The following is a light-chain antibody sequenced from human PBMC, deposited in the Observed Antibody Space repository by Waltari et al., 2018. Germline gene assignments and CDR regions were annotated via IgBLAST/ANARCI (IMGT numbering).Light chain of an antibody. V-gene: IGLV2-14*03. CDR3: SSYTSSSTRV. CDR1: SSDVGGYNS. Sequence: QSALTQPASVSGSPGQSITISCPGTSSDVGGYNSASWYQQHPGKAPKLMIYDVSNRPSGVSNRFSGSKSGNTASLTISGLQAEDEADYYCSSYTSSSTRVFGSGTKVTVL. J-gene: IGLJ6*01. CDR2: DVS.